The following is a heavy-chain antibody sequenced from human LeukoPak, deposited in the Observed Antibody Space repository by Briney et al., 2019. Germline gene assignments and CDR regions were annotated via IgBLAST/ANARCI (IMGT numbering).Heavy chain of an antibody. D-gene: IGHD2-15*01. V-gene: IGHV4-31*03. CDR1: GGSISSGGYY. CDR3: AGRRGSSLASIDS. Sequence: PSETLFLTCTVSGGSISSGGYYWSWIRQHPGKGLEWIGYIYYSGSTYYNPSLKSRVTISVDTSKNQFSLKLSSVTAADTAVYYCAGRRGSSLASIDSWGQGTLVTVSS. CDR2: IYYSGST. J-gene: IGHJ4*02.